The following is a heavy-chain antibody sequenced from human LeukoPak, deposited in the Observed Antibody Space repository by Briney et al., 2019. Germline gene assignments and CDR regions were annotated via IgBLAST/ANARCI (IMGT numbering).Heavy chain of an antibody. CDR2: IWYHGTNS. CDR3: ARVRMVRGVMGGLDV. V-gene: IGHV3-33*01. J-gene: IGHJ6*02. CDR1: GFTFSTYG. Sequence: GGSLRLSCATSGFTFSTYGMYWVRQAPGKGLEWVAVIWYHGTNSLHADSVKDRFTISRDNSKNTVYLQMNSLRAEDTAVYYCARVRMVRGVMGGLDVWGQGTTVTVSS. D-gene: IGHD3-10*01.